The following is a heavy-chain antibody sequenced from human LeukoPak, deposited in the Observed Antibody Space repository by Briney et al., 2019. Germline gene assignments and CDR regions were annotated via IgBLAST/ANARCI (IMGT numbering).Heavy chain of an antibody. CDR2: IYWNSGSI. J-gene: IGHJ6*03. V-gene: IGHV3-9*03. D-gene: IGHD5-12*01. CDR1: GFTFDDYA. CDR3: AKGTSSAYAYYMDV. Sequence: WRSLRLSCAASGFTFDDYAMHWVRQGPGRGLEWVSGIYWNSGSIGYADSVKGRFTISRDNAKNSLHLQMNSLRAEDMALYYCAKGTSSAYAYYMDVWGKGTTVTASS.